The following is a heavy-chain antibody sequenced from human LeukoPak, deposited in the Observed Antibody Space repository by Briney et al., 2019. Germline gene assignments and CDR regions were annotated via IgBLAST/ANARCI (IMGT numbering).Heavy chain of an antibody. CDR1: GFSFSSYW. J-gene: IGHJ4*02. CDR2: IKLDGSET. Sequence: GGSLRLSCAASGFSFSSYWMSWVRQAPGKGLEWVANIKLDGSETYYVDSVKGRFTVSRDNAKNLLHLQMNSLRAEDTAVYYCAREGRTLPAYYIQTFLDYWGQGTLDTVSS. CDR3: AREGRTLPAYYIQTFLDY. D-gene: IGHD3-9*01. V-gene: IGHV3-7*04.